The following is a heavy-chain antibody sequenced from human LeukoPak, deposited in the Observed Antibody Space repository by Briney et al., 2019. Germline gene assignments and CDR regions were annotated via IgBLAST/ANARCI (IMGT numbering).Heavy chain of an antibody. J-gene: IGHJ3*02. Sequence: SGPTLVNPTQTLTQTCTFSGFSLSTSGVGVGWIRQPPGKALEWLALIYWNDDKRYSPSLKSRLTITKDTSKNQVVLTMTNMDPVDTATYYCAHIPLIVVVPAAIWGAFDIWGQGTMVTVSS. D-gene: IGHD2-2*01. CDR1: GFSLSTSGVG. V-gene: IGHV2-5*01. CDR2: IYWNDDK. CDR3: AHIPLIVVVPAAIWGAFDI.